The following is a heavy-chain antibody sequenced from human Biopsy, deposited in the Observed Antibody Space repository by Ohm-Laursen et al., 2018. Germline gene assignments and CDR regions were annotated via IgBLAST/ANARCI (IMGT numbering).Heavy chain of an antibody. V-gene: IGHV1-69*04. Sequence: SVKVSCKASGGPSSNYAFSWVRQAPGQGLEWMGRIVPILGHLNYAQRFQGRVSITADKSTTYVYMELSRLTSGDTAVHYCAADADGYYTEFDYWGPGTLVTVSS. CDR2: IVPILGHL. CDR1: GGPSSNYA. CDR3: AADADGYYTEFDY. J-gene: IGHJ4*02. D-gene: IGHD3-3*01.